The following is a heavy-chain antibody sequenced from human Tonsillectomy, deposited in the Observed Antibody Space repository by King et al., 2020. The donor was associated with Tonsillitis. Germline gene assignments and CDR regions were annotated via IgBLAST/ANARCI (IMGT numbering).Heavy chain of an antibody. CDR2: ITSPSSTL. Sequence: QLVQSGGGLVQPGGSLRLSCAASGFAFSSYSMNWVRQAPGKGLEWVSYITSPSSTLYYADSVKGRFTISRDNAKNSLYLKMNSLRAEDTAVYYCARKTLDPYYYDSNANYDDFDIWGQGTMVTVSS. V-gene: IGHV3-48*01. J-gene: IGHJ3*02. CDR3: ARKTLDPYYYDSNANYDDFDI. CDR1: GFAFSSYS. D-gene: IGHD3-22*01.